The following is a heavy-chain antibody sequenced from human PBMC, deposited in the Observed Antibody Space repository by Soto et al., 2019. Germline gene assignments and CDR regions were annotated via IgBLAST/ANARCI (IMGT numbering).Heavy chain of an antibody. V-gene: IGHV4-39*01. CDR1: GASINSGTYY. Sequence: QLQLQESGPGLVKPPETLSLTCTVSGASINSGTYYWSWIRQPPGKGLEWIATIYYSGSTYYNPSLKSRXXIXADXSKNQFSLKLSSVTAADTAVYYCSSRLGHGYAMDVWGQGSTVTVSS. CDR3: SSRLGHGYAMDV. J-gene: IGHJ6*02. CDR2: IYYSGST.